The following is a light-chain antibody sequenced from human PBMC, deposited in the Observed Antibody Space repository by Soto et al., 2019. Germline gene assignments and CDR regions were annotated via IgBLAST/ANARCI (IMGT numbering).Light chain of an antibody. J-gene: IGLJ3*02. CDR3: QYYDSSLSGWV. CDR1: SSNIGAGYD. CDR2: GNS. Sequence: QSVLTQPHSVSGAPGQRVTISCTRSSSNIGAGYDVHWYQQLPGTAPKLLIYGNSNRPSGVPDRLCGSKSGPSASLAITGLQAEDEADYYCQYYDSSLSGWVFGGGTKVTVL. V-gene: IGLV1-40*01.